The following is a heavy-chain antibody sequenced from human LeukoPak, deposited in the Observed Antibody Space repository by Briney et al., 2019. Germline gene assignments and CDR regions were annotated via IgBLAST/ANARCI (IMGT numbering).Heavy chain of an antibody. CDR2: IYHSGIT. V-gene: IGHV4-61*08. CDR3: ARGVTMVRGVWDYGMDV. CDR1: GDSINSGAYY. J-gene: IGHJ6*02. D-gene: IGHD3-10*01. Sequence: SETLSLTCTVSGDSINSGAYYWNWIRQPPGKGLEWIGYIYHSGITNYNPSLKSRVTISVDTSKNQFSLKVSSVTAADTAVYYCARGVTMVRGVWDYGMDVWGQGTTVTVSS.